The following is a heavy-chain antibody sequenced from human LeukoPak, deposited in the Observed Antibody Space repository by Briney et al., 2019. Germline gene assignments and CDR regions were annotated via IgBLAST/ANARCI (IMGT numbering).Heavy chain of an antibody. CDR3: ATGSGYYYDH. CDR1: GFTFSSYV. V-gene: IGHV3-23*01. D-gene: IGHD3-22*01. Sequence: GGSLRLSCAASGFTFSSYVMSWVRQAPGKGLEWVSGITGSGGSTYYADSVKGRFTISGDNSKNTPYLQMSSLRAEDTAVYYCATGSGYYYDHWGQGTLVTVSS. J-gene: IGHJ4*02. CDR2: ITGSGGST.